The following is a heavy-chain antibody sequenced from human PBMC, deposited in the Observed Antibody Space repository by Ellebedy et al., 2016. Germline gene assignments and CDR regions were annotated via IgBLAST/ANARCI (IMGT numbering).Heavy chain of an antibody. Sequence: GESLKISXAASGFTFSSYAMSWVRQAPGKGLEWVSAISGSGGSTYYADSVKGRFTISRDNSKNTLYLQMNSLRAEDTAVYYCAKDYGDYEGDWGQGTLVTVSS. CDR2: ISGSGGST. J-gene: IGHJ4*02. CDR1: GFTFSSYA. D-gene: IGHD4-17*01. V-gene: IGHV3-23*01. CDR3: AKDYGDYEGD.